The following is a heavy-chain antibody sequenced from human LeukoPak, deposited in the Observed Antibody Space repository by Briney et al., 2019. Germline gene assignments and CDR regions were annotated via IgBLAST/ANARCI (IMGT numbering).Heavy chain of an antibody. CDR3: ARTGESYYYDIADY. CDR1: GYTFTSYG. D-gene: IGHD3-22*01. CDR2: ISAYNGNT. V-gene: IGHV1-18*01. J-gene: IGHJ4*02. Sequence: GASVKVSCKASGYTFTSYGISWVRQAPGRGLEWMGWISAYNGNTNYAQKLQGRVTMTTDTSTSTAYMELRSLRSDDTAVYYCARTGESYYYDIADYWGQGTLVTVSS.